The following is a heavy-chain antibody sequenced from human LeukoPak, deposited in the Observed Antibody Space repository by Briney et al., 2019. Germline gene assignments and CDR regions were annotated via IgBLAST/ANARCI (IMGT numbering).Heavy chain of an antibody. J-gene: IGHJ3*01. Sequence: PSATLSLTCTVSGGSISGNNWSWIRQPPGKRPEWIGDFYYSRSTNYNPSLKSRVTMSIDTSRNLFSLKLTSVTAADTAVYYCARDRASGGHDAFDVWGQGTMIIVSS. CDR2: FYYSRST. D-gene: IGHD4-23*01. CDR3: ARDRASGGHDAFDV. V-gene: IGHV4-59*01. CDR1: GGSISGNN.